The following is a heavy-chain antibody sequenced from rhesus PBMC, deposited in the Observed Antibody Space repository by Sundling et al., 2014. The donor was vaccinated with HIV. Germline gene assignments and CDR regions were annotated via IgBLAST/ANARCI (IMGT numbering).Heavy chain of an antibody. CDR1: GGSISSSY. CDR3: ARRRDYGSAFDY. Sequence: QLQLQESGPGLVKPSETLSVTCAVSGGSISSSYWSWIRQPQGRDWSGLGTSLIVGVPPTIRFSRVESPFTRDASKNQFSLKLTSLTAADTAVYYCARRRDYGSAFDYWGQGVLVHRLL. CDR2: SLIVGVP. D-gene: IGHD4-29*01. J-gene: IGHJ4*01. V-gene: IGHV4-122*02.